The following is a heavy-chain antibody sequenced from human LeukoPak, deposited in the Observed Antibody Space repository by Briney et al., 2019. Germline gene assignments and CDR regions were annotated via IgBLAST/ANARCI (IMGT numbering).Heavy chain of an antibody. D-gene: IGHD2-15*01. V-gene: IGHV1-2*02. CDR2: INHNTGGT. CDR3: ARDRVYCSAGSCYPSYSFDS. Sequence: ASVKVSCKSSGNTFTGYFLNWVRQAPGQGLEWMGWINHNTGGTNYAQKFQGRVTMTRDTSISTAYMELSRLRSDDTAVYYCARDRVYCSAGSCYPSYSFDSWGQGTLVTVSS. J-gene: IGHJ4*02. CDR1: GNTFTGYF.